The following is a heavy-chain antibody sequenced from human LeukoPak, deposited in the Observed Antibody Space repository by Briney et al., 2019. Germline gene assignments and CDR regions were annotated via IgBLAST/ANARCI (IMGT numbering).Heavy chain of an antibody. Sequence: AVKVSCKASGGTFSSYAISWVRQAPGQGLEWMGRIIPIFGTANYAQKFQGRVTITTDESTSTAYMELSSLRSEDTAVYYCASCYSCGWYGVLDYWGQGTLVTVSS. V-gene: IGHV1-69*05. CDR3: ASCYSCGWYGVLDY. J-gene: IGHJ4*02. CDR2: IIPIFGTA. CDR1: GGTFSSYA. D-gene: IGHD6-19*01.